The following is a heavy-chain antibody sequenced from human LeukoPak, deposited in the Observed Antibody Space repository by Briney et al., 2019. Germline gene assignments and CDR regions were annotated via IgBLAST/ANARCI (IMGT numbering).Heavy chain of an antibody. CDR2: ISGSGGST. Sequence: GGSLRLSCATSGFTFSSYAMSWVRQAPGKGLEWVSAISGSGGSTYYADSVKGRFTISRDNSKNTLYLQMNSLKAEDTAVYYCAKSFRSTRQFDYWGQGTLVTVSS. J-gene: IGHJ4*02. D-gene: IGHD5/OR15-5a*01. CDR1: GFTFSSYA. V-gene: IGHV3-23*01. CDR3: AKSFRSTRQFDY.